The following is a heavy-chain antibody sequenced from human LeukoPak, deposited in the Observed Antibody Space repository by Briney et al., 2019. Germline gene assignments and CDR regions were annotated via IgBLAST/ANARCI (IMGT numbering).Heavy chain of an antibody. CDR3: TRVVPRYYYDSSGYSYPDF. CDR1: GFTFSSYW. CDR2: IRSEAYGGST. J-gene: IGHJ4*02. D-gene: IGHD3-22*01. Sequence: GGSLRLSCAASGFTFSSYWMSWFRQAPGKGLEWVGFIRSEAYGGSTQYAASVTGRFTISRDDSKSIAYLQMNSLKAEDTAVYYCTRVVPRYYYDSSGYSYPDFWGQGTLVTVSS. V-gene: IGHV3-49*03.